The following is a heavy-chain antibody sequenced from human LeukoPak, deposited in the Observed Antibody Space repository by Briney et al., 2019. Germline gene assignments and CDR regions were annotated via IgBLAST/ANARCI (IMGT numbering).Heavy chain of an antibody. CDR1: GFTFVSYW. D-gene: IGHD6-19*01. Sequence: GGSLRLSCAASGFTFVSYWMSWVRQAPGKGLEWVANIKQDGSEKYYVDSVKGRFIISRDNAKNALYLQMNSLRAEDTAVYYCARVSIAVAAGDYWGQGTLVTVSS. CDR3: ARVSIAVAAGDY. J-gene: IGHJ4*02. CDR2: IKQDGSEK. V-gene: IGHV3-7*01.